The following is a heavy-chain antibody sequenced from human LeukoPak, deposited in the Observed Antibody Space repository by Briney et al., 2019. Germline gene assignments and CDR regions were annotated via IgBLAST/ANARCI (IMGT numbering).Heavy chain of an antibody. Sequence: GASVKVSCKASGYTFTGYYMHWVRQAPGQGLEWMGWINPNSGGTKYAQKFQDRVTMTRDTSISTAYMELSSLRSDDTAVYYCASGLFSGSYYYYFDYWGQGTLVTVSS. CDR2: INPNSGGT. CDR1: GYTFTGYY. V-gene: IGHV1-2*02. J-gene: IGHJ4*02. CDR3: ASGLFSGSYYYYFDY. D-gene: IGHD3-10*02.